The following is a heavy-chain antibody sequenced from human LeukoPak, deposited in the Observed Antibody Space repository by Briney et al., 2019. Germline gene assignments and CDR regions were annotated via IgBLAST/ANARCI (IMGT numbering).Heavy chain of an antibody. D-gene: IGHD6-13*01. CDR2: MYNSGST. J-gene: IGHJ4*02. V-gene: IGHV4-59*12. CDR3: ARGEDSASWLIDS. Sequence: SETLSLTCTVSGASISSYYWSWIRQPPGKGLEWTGYMYNSGSTDYNPSLKSRVTISVDKSKEQFYLKLSSVAAADTAVYYCARGEDSASWLIDSWGQGTLVTVSS. CDR1: GASISSYY.